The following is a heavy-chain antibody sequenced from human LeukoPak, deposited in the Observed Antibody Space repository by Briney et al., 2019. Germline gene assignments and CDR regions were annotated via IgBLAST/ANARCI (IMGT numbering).Heavy chain of an antibody. CDR1: GFTFSSYG. Sequence: GGSLRLSCAASGFTFSSYGMHWVRQAPGKGLEWVAFIRYDGSNKYYADSVKGRFTISRDNSKNTLYLQMNSLRAEDTAVYYCAKEEGIVGATPGYWGQGTLVTVSS. CDR2: IRYDGSNK. V-gene: IGHV3-30*02. CDR3: AKEEGIVGATPGY. J-gene: IGHJ4*02. D-gene: IGHD1-26*01.